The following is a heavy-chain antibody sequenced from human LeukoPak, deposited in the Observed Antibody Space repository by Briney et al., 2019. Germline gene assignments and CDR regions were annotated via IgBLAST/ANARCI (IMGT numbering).Heavy chain of an antibody. Sequence: GGSLRLSCAASGFTFSSYSMNWVRQAPGKGLEWVSSISSSSSNIYYADSVKGRFTISRDNAKNSLYLQMNSLRAEDTAVYYCARDHYDSSGSKDAFDIWGQGTMVTVSS. D-gene: IGHD3-22*01. CDR2: ISSSSSNI. CDR3: ARDHYDSSGSKDAFDI. V-gene: IGHV3-21*01. CDR1: GFTFSSYS. J-gene: IGHJ3*02.